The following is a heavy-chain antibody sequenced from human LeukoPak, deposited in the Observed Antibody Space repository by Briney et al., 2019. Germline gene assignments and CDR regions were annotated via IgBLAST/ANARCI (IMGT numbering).Heavy chain of an antibody. CDR1: GGSISSYY. J-gene: IGHJ6*03. CDR2: IYYSGST. D-gene: IGHD3-3*01. Sequence: PSETLSLTCTVSGGSISSYYWSWIRQPPGKGLEWIGYIYYSGSTNYNPSLKSRVTISVDTSKNQFSLKLSSVTAADTAVYYCARRGNTIFGPMYYMDVWGKGTTVTVSS. CDR3: ARRGNTIFGPMYYMDV. V-gene: IGHV4-59*12.